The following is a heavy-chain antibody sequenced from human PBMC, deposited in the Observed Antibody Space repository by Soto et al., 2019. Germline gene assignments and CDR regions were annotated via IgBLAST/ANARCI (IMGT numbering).Heavy chain of an antibody. V-gene: IGHV3-30*03. Sequence: GGSLRLSCAASGFTFSSHGIHWVRQAPGKGLEWVAVISYDGGNAYYAESVKGRFTVSRDNSKNTMYIEMSSVRGDDTAVYYCARDLTVFGVLNGDSPMDVWGQGTTVTVSS. CDR1: GFTFSSHG. J-gene: IGHJ6*02. CDR2: ISYDGGNA. CDR3: ARDLTVFGVLNGDSPMDV. D-gene: IGHD3-3*01.